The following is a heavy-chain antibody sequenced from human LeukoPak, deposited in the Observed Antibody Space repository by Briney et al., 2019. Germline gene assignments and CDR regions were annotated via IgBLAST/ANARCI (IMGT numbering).Heavy chain of an antibody. J-gene: IGHJ3*02. CDR1: GFTFSNYA. CDR3: AKDSWSGNGIYDALDI. Sequence: GGSLRLSCAASGFTFSNYAMSWVRQAPGKRLEWVSVMGGGDDDRYYIDSVKGRFTVSRDNSKSTLSLQMNSLRPEDTAVYYCAKDSWSGNGIYDALDIWGQGTMVTVSS. CDR2: MGGGDDDR. D-gene: IGHD2-8*01. V-gene: IGHV3-23*01.